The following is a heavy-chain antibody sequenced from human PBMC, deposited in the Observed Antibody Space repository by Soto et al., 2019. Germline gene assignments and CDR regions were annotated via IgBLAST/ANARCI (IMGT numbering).Heavy chain of an antibody. J-gene: IGHJ6*02. CDR3: ARGINYYGSGSYYNGGPVQDYGMDV. V-gene: IGHV4-34*01. Sequence: PSETLSLTCAFYDGSFSDFYWTWIRQRPGKGLEWIGEINHSGTAHYNPSLESRVAISVDTSNNQFSLKLSSVTAADTAVYYCARGINYYGSGSYYNGGPVQDYGMDVWGQGTTVTVSS. CDR1: DGSFSDFY. D-gene: IGHD3-10*01. CDR2: INHSGTA.